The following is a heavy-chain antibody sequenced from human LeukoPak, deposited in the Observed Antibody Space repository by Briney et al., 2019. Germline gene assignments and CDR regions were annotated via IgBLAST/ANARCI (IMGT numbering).Heavy chain of an antibody. CDR3: AREMATSGYFDY. Sequence: PSETLSLTCTVSGGSISSSSYYWGWIRQPPGKGLEWIGEINHSGSTNYNPSLKSRVTISVDTSKNQFSLKLSSVTAADTAVYYCAREMATSGYFDYWGQGTLVTVSS. CDR2: INHSGST. D-gene: IGHD5-24*01. J-gene: IGHJ4*02. V-gene: IGHV4-39*07. CDR1: GGSISSSSYY.